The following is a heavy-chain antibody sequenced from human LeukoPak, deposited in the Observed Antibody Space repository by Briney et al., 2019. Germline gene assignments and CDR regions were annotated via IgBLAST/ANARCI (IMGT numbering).Heavy chain of an antibody. CDR2: IYHSGST. CDR3: ARGELSWLFAFDI. D-gene: IGHD1-26*01. V-gene: IGHV4-30-2*01. CDR1: GGSISSGGYY. J-gene: IGHJ3*02. Sequence: SETLSLTCTVSGGSISSGGYYWSWIRQPPGKGLEWIGYIYHSGSTYYNPSLKSRVTISVDRSKNQFSLKLSSVTAADTAVYYCARGELSWLFAFDIWGQGTMVTVSS.